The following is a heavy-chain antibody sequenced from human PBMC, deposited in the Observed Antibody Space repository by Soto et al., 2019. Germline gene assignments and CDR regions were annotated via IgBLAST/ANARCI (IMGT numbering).Heavy chain of an antibody. CDR2: ISYDGSNK. V-gene: IGHV3-30*18. J-gene: IGHJ6*02. D-gene: IGHD1-26*01. CDR1: GFTFSSYG. CDR3: AKDTQYSGSYYYYYGMDV. Sequence: GGSLRLSCAASGFTFSSYGMHWVRQAPGKGLEWVAVISYDGSNKYYADSVKGRFTISRDNSKNTLYLQMNSLRAEDTAVYYCAKDTQYSGSYYYYYGMDVWGQGTTVTVSS.